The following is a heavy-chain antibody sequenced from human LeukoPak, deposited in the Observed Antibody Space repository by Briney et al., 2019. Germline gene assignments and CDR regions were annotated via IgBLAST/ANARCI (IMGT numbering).Heavy chain of an antibody. J-gene: IGHJ6*02. Sequence: GASVKVSCKASGYTFTSYDINWVRQATGQGLEWMGWMNPNSGNTGYAQKFQGRVTMTRNTSISTAYMELSSLRSEDTAVYYCARVVPALYYYYGMDVWGQGTLVTVSS. CDR3: ARVVPALYYYYGMDV. V-gene: IGHV1-8*01. CDR1: GYTFTSYD. D-gene: IGHD2-2*01. CDR2: MNPNSGNT.